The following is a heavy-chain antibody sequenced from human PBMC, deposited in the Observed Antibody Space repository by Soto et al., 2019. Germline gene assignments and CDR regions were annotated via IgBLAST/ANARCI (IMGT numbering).Heavy chain of an antibody. Sequence: EVQLVESGGGLVQPGGXLRLSCATSXXXXSDCAMNWVRQAPGKGLEWVSYISSSSSVIDYADSVKGRFTVSRDNARNSLYLQMNSLRAEDTAVYYCARDLSWGSNWYYYMDVWGKGTTVTVSS. V-gene: IGHV3-48*01. CDR1: XXXXSDCA. CDR2: ISSSSSVI. CDR3: ARDLSWGSNWYYYMDV. D-gene: IGHD7-27*01. J-gene: IGHJ6*03.